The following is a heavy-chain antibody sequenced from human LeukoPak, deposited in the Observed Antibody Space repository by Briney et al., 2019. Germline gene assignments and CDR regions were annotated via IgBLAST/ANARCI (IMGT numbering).Heavy chain of an antibody. CDR2: INPSGGST. V-gene: IGHV1-46*01. CDR1: GYTFTSYY. J-gene: IGHJ4*02. Sequence: ASVKVSCKASGYTFTSYYMHWVRQAPGQGLEWMGIINPSGGSTSYAQKFQGRVTMTRDTSTSTVYMELSSLRSEDTAVYYCARDLSPKGYGSGSTFDYWGQGTLVTVSS. CDR3: ARDLSPKGYGSGSTFDY. D-gene: IGHD3-10*01.